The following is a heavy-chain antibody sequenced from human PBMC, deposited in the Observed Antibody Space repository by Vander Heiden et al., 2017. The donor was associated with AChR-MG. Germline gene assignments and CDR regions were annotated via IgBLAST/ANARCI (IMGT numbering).Heavy chain of an antibody. CDR1: GGSFSGYY. J-gene: IGHJ3*02. V-gene: IGHV4-34*01. Sequence: QVPLQPWGAGLLKPSETLSLPCAVYGGSFSGYYWSWIRQPPGKGLEWIGEINHSGSTNYNPSLKSRVTISVDTSKNQFSLKLSSVTAADTAVYYCARGRSPDAFDIWCQGTMVTVSS. CDR2: INHSGST. CDR3: ARGRSPDAFDI.